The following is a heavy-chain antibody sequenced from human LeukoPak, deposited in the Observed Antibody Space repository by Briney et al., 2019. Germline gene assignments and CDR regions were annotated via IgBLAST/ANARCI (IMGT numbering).Heavy chain of an antibody. V-gene: IGHV1-2*06. CDR2: INPNSGGT. J-gene: IGHJ4*02. Sequence: ASVKVSCKASGYTFTGYYMHWVRQAPGQGLEWMGRINPNSGGTNYAQKFQGRVTMTRDTSISTAYMELSRLRSDDTAVYYCATTSGYYCYYFDSWGQGTLVTVSS. CDR1: GYTFTGYY. CDR3: ATTSGYYCYYFDS. D-gene: IGHD3-22*01.